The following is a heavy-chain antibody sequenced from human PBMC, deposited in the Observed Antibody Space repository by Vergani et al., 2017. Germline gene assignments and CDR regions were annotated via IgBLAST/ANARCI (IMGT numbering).Heavy chain of an antibody. V-gene: IGHV4-39*01. CDR1: GASIRSSNYY. CDR3: ARHSTVEWLVKLGWIDP. J-gene: IGHJ5*02. CDR2: IYYSGST. D-gene: IGHD6-19*01. Sequence: QLQLQEPGPGLVKPSATLSLTCSVSGASIRSSNYYWGWIRQPPGKGLEWIASIYYSGSTYSNPSLKSRITISVDTSKNQFPLKLSSVTAADTAVYFCARHSTVEWLVKLGWIDPWGQRILVTVSS.